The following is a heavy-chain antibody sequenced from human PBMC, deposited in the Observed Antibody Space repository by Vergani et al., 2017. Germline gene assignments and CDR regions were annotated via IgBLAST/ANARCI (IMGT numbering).Heavy chain of an antibody. Sequence: EVQLVESGGGLVQPGGSLKLSCAASGFTFSGSAMHWVRQASGKGLEWVGRIRSKANSYATAYAASVKGRFTISRDDSKNTAYLQMNSLKTEDTAVYYCTRPIMDWGYYYAMDVWGQGTTVTVSS. V-gene: IGHV3-73*01. CDR2: IRSKANSYAT. CDR1: GFTFSGSA. J-gene: IGHJ6*02. D-gene: IGHD3/OR15-3a*01. CDR3: TRPIMDWGYYYAMDV.